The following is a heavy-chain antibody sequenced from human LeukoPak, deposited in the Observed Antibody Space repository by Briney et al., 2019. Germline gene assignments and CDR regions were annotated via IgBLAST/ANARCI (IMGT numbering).Heavy chain of an antibody. Sequence: GGSLRLSCAASGFTFSSYWMIWVRQAPGKGRECVTNIKQEGSGKYYVDSVKGRFTISRDNAKNSLYLQMNSLRAEDTAVYYCARDVILDYWGQGTLVTVSS. D-gene: IGHD3-10*01. V-gene: IGHV3-7*03. CDR1: GFTFSSYW. J-gene: IGHJ4*02. CDR2: IKQEGSGK. CDR3: ARDVILDY.